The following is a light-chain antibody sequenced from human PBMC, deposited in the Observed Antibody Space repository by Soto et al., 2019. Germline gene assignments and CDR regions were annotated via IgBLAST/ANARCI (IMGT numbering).Light chain of an antibody. CDR3: AAWDDSLSGPSVV. J-gene: IGLJ2*01. V-gene: IGLV1-47*01. CDR1: SSNIGSNY. CDR2: RNN. Sequence: QSVLTQPPSASGTPGQRVTISCSGSSSNIGSNYVYWYQQLPGTAPKLLIYRNNQRPSGFPDRFSGSKSGTSASLAISGLRSEDEADYYCAAWDDSLSGPSVVFGGGTKLTVL.